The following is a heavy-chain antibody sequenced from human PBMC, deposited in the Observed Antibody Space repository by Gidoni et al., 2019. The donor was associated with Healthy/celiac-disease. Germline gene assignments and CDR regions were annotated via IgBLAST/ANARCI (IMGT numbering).Heavy chain of an antibody. CDR1: GGTFSSYT. CDR2: IIPILGIA. J-gene: IGHJ4*02. V-gene: IGHV1-69*02. CDR3: ARGESNVGYCSGGSCVELDY. D-gene: IGHD2-15*01. Sequence: QVQLVQSGAEVKKPGSSVKVSCKASGGTFSSYTISWVRQAPGQGLEWMGRIIPILGIANYAQKFQGRVTITADKSTSTAYMELSSLRSEDTAVYYCARGESNVGYCSGGSCVELDYWGQGTLVTVSS.